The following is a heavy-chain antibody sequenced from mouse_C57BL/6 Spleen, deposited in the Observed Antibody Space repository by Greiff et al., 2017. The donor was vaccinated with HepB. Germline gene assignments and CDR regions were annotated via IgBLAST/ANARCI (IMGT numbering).Heavy chain of an antibody. Sequence: EVQLVESGGGLVKPGGSLKLSCAASGFTFSDYGMHWVSQAPEKGLEWVAYISSGSSTIYYADTVKGRFTISRDNAKNTLFLHMTILMSEDTAMYYCARCEYYGSSPLFDYWGQGTTLTVSS. CDR1: GFTFSDYG. V-gene: IGHV5-17*01. CDR3: ARCEYYGSSPLFDY. CDR2: ISSGSSTI. D-gene: IGHD1-1*01. J-gene: IGHJ2*01.